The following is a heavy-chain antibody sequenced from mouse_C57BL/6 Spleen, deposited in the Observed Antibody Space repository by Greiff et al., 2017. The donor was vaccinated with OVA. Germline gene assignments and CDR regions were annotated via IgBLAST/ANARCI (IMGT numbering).Heavy chain of an antibody. D-gene: IGHD1-1*01. CDR2: IYPGDGDT. Sequence: QVQLQQSGPELVKPGASVKISCKASGYAFSSSWLNWVKQRPGKGLEWIGRIYPGDGDTNYNGKFKGKATLTADKSSSTAYMQLSSLTSEDSAVYFCAREVLRYPHYFDYWGQGTTLTVSS. CDR3: AREVLRYPHYFDY. V-gene: IGHV1-82*01. J-gene: IGHJ2*01. CDR1: GYAFSSSW.